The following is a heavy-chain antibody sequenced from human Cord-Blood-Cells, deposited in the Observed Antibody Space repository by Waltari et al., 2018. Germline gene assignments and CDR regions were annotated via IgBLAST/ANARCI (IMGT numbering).Heavy chain of an antibody. D-gene: IGHD3-10*01. Sequence: EGQLVVSVWGLAESGGSLRRSCAASGFTVSSNYSSWVRQAPGKGLEWVSVIYSGGSTYYADSVKRRFTISRDNSKNTLYLQMNSLRAEDTAVYYCARIWFGELPDYWGQGTLVTVSS. CDR3: ARIWFGELPDY. J-gene: IGHJ4*02. CDR2: IYSGGST. CDR1: GFTVSSNY. V-gene: IGHV3-53*01.